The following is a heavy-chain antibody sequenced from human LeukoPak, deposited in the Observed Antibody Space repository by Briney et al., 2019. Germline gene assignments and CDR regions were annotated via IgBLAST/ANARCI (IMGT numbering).Heavy chain of an antibody. CDR3: AMIKEG. J-gene: IGHJ4*02. CDR2: INSDGRTT. D-gene: IGHD3-22*01. V-gene: IGHV3-74*01. CDR1: GFTFSNDW. Sequence: GGSLRLSCAASGFTFSNDWMHWVRQAPGKGLVWVSRINSDGRTTTYADSVKGRFTISRDNAKNTLYLQMNSLRAEDTAVYYCAMIKEGWGQGTLVTVSS.